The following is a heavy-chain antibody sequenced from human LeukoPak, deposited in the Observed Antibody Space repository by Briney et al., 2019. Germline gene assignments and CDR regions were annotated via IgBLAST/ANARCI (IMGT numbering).Heavy chain of an antibody. J-gene: IGHJ5*02. V-gene: IGHV1-8*01. CDR3: ARGLGRYFDWLFSQSPQNWFDP. CDR1: GYTFTSYD. CDR2: MNPNSGNT. D-gene: IGHD3-9*01. Sequence: ASVKVSCKASGYTFTSYDINWVRQATGQGLEWMGWMNPNSGNTGYAQKFQGRVTMTRNTSISTAYMELSSLRSEDTAVYYCARGLGRYFDWLFSQSPQNWFDPWGQGTLVTVSS.